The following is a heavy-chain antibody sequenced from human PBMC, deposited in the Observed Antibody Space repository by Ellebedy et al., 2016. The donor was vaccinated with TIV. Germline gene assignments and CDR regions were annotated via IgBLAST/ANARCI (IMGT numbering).Heavy chain of an antibody. J-gene: IGHJ2*01. V-gene: IGHV5-51*01. CDR3: ARHPTGYSSIHWYFDL. CDR1: GYSFTSYW. Sequence: KVSCKGSGYSFTSYWIGWVRQMPGKGLEWMGIIYPGDSDTRYSPSFQGQVTISADKSISTAYLQWSSLKASDTAMYYCARHPTGYSSIHWYFDLWGRGTLVTVSS. CDR2: IYPGDSDT. D-gene: IGHD6-19*01.